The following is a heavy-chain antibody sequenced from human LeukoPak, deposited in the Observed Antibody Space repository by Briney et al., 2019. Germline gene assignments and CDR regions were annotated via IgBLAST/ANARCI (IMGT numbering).Heavy chain of an antibody. J-gene: IGHJ4*02. CDR2: INHSGST. CDR3: ARDVGYYYDSSWGYYFDY. CDR1: GGSFSGYY. Sequence: SETLSLTCAVYGGSFSGYYWSWIRQPPGKGLEWIGEINHSGSTNYNPSLKSRVTISVDTSKNQFSLKLSSVTAADTAVYYCARDVGYYYDSSWGYYFDYWGQGTLVTVSS. V-gene: IGHV4-34*01. D-gene: IGHD3-22*01.